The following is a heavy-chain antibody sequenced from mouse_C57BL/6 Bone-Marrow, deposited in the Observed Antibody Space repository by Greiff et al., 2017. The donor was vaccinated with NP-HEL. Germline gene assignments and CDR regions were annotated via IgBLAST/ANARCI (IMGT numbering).Heavy chain of an antibody. CDR2: IDPSDSYT. CDR3: AYSYAMDY. Sequence: QVQLQQPGAELVRPGTSVKLSCKASGYTFTSYWMHWVKQRPGQGLEWIGVIDPSDSYTNYNQKFKGKATLTVDTSSSTAYMQLSSLTSDDSAVYYCAYSYAMDYWGQGTSVTVSS. D-gene: IGHD2-1*01. V-gene: IGHV1-59*01. J-gene: IGHJ4*01. CDR1: GYTFTSYW.